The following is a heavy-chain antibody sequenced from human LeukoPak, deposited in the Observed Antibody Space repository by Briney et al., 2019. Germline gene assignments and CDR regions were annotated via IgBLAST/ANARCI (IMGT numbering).Heavy chain of an antibody. Sequence: SETLSLTCTVSGGSISSSSYYWGWIRQPPGKGLEWIGSIYYSGSTYYNPSLKSRVTISVDTSKNQFSLKLSSVTAADTAVYYCARHLAAGIDYWGQGTLVTVSS. CDR2: IYYSGST. V-gene: IGHV4-39*01. D-gene: IGHD6-13*01. CDR3: ARHLAAGIDY. J-gene: IGHJ4*02. CDR1: GGSISSSSYY.